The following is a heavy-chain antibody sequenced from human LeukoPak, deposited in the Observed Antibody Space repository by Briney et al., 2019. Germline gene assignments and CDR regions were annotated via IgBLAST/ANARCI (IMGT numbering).Heavy chain of an antibody. Sequence: GASVKVSCKASGYTFTGYYMHWVRQAPGQGLEWMGWINPNSGGTNYAQKFQGRVTITRNTSISTAYMELSSLRSEDTAVYYCARGSGTFYRDYYYMDVWGKGTTVTVSS. V-gene: IGHV1-2*02. CDR3: ARGSGTFYRDYYYMDV. J-gene: IGHJ6*03. CDR1: GYTFTGYY. D-gene: IGHD3-10*01. CDR2: INPNSGGT.